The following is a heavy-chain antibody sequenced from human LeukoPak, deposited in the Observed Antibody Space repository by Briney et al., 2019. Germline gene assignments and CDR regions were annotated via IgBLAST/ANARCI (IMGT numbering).Heavy chain of an antibody. D-gene: IGHD1-14*01. J-gene: IGHJ6*02. CDR3: ARSSGRVLLANYGMDV. Sequence: ASVKVSCKASGGTFSSYAISWVRQAPGQGLEWMGGIIPIFGTANYAQKFQGRVTITADESTSTAYMELSSLRSEDTAVYYCARSSGRVLLANYGMDVWGQGTTVTVSS. CDR1: GGTFSSYA. V-gene: IGHV1-69*13. CDR2: IIPIFGTA.